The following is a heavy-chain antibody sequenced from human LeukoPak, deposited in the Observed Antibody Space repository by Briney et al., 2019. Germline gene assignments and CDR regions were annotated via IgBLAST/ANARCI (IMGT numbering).Heavy chain of an antibody. Sequence: SETLSLTCTVSGGSISSYYWSWIRQPPGKGLEWIGYIYYSGSTNYNPSLKSRVTISVDTSKDQFSLKLSSVTAADTAVYYCARGLLDGYTHPAAFDIWGQGTMVTVSS. D-gene: IGHD5-24*01. CDR3: ARGLLDGYTHPAAFDI. CDR1: GGSISSYY. CDR2: IYYSGST. V-gene: IGHV4-59*01. J-gene: IGHJ3*02.